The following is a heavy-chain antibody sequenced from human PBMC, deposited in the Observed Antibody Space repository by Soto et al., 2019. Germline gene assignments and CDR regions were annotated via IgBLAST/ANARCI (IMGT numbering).Heavy chain of an antibody. CDR1: GFTFRSYA. D-gene: IGHD3-3*01. V-gene: IGHV3-23*01. J-gene: IGHJ4*02. Sequence: GGSLRLSCAASGFTFRSYAMSWVRQAPGKGLEWVSAITGSGGITYYADSVKGRFTISRDNSKNTLYLQMNSLRAEDTAVYYCANDLSPDDFWIPQGGFDYWGQGTLVTVSS. CDR3: ANDLSPDDFWIPQGGFDY. CDR2: ITGSGGIT.